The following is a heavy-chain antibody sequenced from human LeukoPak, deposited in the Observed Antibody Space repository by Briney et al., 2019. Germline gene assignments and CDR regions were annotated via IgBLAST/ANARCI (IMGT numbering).Heavy chain of an antibody. CDR2: ITSSSTYI. CDR1: GFTFSGYE. CDR3: ARQPYYSDDSGFPNYFDY. J-gene: IGHJ4*02. D-gene: IGHD3-22*01. Sequence: PGGSLRLSCAASGFTFSGYEMNWVRQAPGKALEWVSYITSSSTYIYYADSVKGRFTISRDNAKNSLYLQMDSLRADDTAVYYCARQPYYSDDSGFPNYFDYWGQGTLVTVS. V-gene: IGHV3-21*05.